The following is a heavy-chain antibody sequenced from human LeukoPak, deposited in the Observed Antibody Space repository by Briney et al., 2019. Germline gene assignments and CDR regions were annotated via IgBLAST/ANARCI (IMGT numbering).Heavy chain of an antibody. J-gene: IGHJ6*02. CDR2: ISSSSSTI. V-gene: IGHV3-48*02. CDR3: ARDQQQLAPYYYYGMDV. D-gene: IGHD6-13*01. CDR1: GFTFSSYS. Sequence: PGGSLRLSCAASGFTFSSYSMNWVRQAPGKGLECVSYISSSSSTIYYADSVKGRFTISRDNAKNSLYLQMNSLRDEDTAVYYCARDQQQLAPYYYYGMDVWGQGTTVTVSS.